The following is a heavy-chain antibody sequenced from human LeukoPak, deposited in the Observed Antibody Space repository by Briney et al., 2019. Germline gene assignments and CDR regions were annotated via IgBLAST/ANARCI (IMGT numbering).Heavy chain of an antibody. D-gene: IGHD6-13*01. CDR3: ARSRANLIYYHMDV. J-gene: IGHJ6*03. Sequence: ASVKVSCKASGYTFTSYGISWVRQAPGQGLEWMGWISAYNGNTNYAQKLQGRVTMTTDTSTSTAYMELRSLRSDDTAVYYCARSRANLIYYHMDVWGKRTTVTVSS. CDR2: ISAYNGNT. CDR1: GYTFTSYG. V-gene: IGHV1-18*01.